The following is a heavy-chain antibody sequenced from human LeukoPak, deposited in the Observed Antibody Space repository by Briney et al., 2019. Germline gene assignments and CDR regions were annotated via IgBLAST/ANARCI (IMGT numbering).Heavy chain of an antibody. CDR1: GGSISLSYYY. CDR2: VYYSGTT. D-gene: IGHD6-19*01. Sequence: SETLSLTCAVSGGSISLSYYYWGWIRQPPGKALEWIGSVYYSGTTSYNPSLKSRVTISVDMSKNHFSLRLSSVTAADTAMYYCARGTLYSGWSYYFDYWGQGSQVTVSS. CDR3: ARGTLYSGWSYYFDY. J-gene: IGHJ4*02. V-gene: IGHV4-39*07.